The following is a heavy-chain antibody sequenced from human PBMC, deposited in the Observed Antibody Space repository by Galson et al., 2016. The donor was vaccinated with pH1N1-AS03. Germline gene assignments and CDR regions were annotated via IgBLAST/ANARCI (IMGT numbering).Heavy chain of an antibody. V-gene: IGHV3-21*01. Sequence: SLRLSCAASGFTFSHYSMSWVRQAPGKGLEWVSSISGSSSYIYYADSVKGRFTISRYNAKNSVYPQMNSLRAEEQAVYYCAKDSNEYCSGGNCLAFDIWGQGTVVAVSS. CDR2: ISGSSSYI. D-gene: IGHD2-15*01. CDR3: AKDSNEYCSGGNCLAFDI. CDR1: GFTFSHYS. J-gene: IGHJ3*02.